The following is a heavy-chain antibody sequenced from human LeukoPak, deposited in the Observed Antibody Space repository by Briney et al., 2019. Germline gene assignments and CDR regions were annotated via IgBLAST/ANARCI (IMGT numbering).Heavy chain of an antibody. J-gene: IGHJ6*03. Sequence: SETLSLNCTVSGGSISSYYWGWIRQPPGKGLEWIGYIYTSGSTNYNPSLKSRVTISVDTSKNQFSLKLSSVTAADTAVYYCARQRGYDFWSGYLYYYYYYMDVWGKGTTVTVSS. V-gene: IGHV4-4*09. D-gene: IGHD3-3*01. CDR1: GGSISSYY. CDR3: ARQRGYDFWSGYLYYYYYYMDV. CDR2: IYTSGST.